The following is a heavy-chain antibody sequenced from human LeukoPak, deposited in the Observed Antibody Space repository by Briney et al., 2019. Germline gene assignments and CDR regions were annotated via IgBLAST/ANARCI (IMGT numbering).Heavy chain of an antibody. CDR1: GLTVSNTY. J-gene: IGHJ6*02. Sequence: GGSLRLSCAASGLTVSNTYMSWVREAPGKGLEWVSGIYSGGRTFYADSVKGRFTNSSDGSTNSLTHQMNSLTVEDRAVYYFSGHDSVLRWCMDVWGLGTTVTVSS. V-gene: IGHV3-66*04. CDR2: IYSGGRT. CDR3: SGHDSVLRWCMDV. D-gene: IGHD2-15*01.